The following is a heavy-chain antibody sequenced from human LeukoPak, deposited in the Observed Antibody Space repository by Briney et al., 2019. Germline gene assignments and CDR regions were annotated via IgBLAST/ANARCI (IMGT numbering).Heavy chain of an antibody. J-gene: IGHJ6*03. D-gene: IGHD1-26*01. Sequence: GGSLRLSCAASGFTFSSYGMHWVRQAPGKGLEWVAVISYDGSNKYYADSVKGRFTISRDNSKNTLYLQMNSLRAEDTAVYYCAKSFAANYYYYMDVWGKGTTVTVSS. CDR1: GFTFSSYG. V-gene: IGHV3-30*18. CDR2: ISYDGSNK. CDR3: AKSFAANYYYYMDV.